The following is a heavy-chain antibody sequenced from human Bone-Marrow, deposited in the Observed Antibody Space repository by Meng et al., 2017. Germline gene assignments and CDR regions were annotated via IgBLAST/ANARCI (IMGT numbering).Heavy chain of an antibody. CDR3: ARDADWVIFDH. Sequence: GGFLRPSCAASGFTFSSYNMHWVRQTPGEGLVWVSRINTDATITTYADSVKGRFSISRDDAKNTVYLQMNNLRAEDTAVYYCARDADWVIFDHWGQGALVTVSS. CDR2: INTDATIT. J-gene: IGHJ4*02. CDR1: GFTFSSYN. V-gene: IGHV3-74*03. D-gene: IGHD3-9*01.